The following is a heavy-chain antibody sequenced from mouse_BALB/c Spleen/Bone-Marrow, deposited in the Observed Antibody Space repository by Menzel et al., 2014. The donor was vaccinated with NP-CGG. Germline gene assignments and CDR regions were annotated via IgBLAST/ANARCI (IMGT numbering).Heavy chain of an antibody. V-gene: IGHV1S81*02. D-gene: IGHD1-1*01. CDR1: GYTFTSYW. J-gene: IGHJ2*01. CDR2: INPSNGRT. Sequence: VQLQESGAELVKPGASVKLSCKASGYTFTSYWMHWVMQRPGQGLEWIGEINPSNGRTNYNEKFKSKATLTVDKSSSTAYMQLSSLTSEDSAVYYCARRTTTVVATDYWGQGTTLTVPS. CDR3: ARRTTTVVATDY.